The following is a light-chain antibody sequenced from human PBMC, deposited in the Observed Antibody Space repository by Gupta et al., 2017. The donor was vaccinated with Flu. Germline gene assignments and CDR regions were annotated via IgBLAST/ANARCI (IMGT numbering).Light chain of an antibody. CDR2: AAS. V-gene: IGKV3D-15*01. Sequence: PATVSVSPGERVTLSCRASQDINDNLAWYQQKPGQVPRLLIFAASTRATGIPARFSGSGSGTEFTLTVDSLQSEDFAVYYCQQEQRCPLTFGHGTKVDVK. CDR3: QQEQRCPLT. CDR1: QDINDN. J-gene: IGKJ3*01.